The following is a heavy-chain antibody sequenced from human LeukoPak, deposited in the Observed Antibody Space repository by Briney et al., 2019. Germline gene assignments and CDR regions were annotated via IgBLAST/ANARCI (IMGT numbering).Heavy chain of an antibody. CDR2: IKSKTDGGTT. CDR1: GFTFSNAW. Sequence: TGGSLRLSCAASGFTFSNAWMSWVRQAPGKGLEWVGRIKSKTDGGTTDYAAPVKGRFTISRDDSKNTLYLQMNSLKTEDTAVYYCTTVLLRTSRRRGMDVWGQGTTVTVSS. V-gene: IGHV3-15*01. D-gene: IGHD3-3*01. J-gene: IGHJ6*02. CDR3: TTVLLRTSRRRGMDV.